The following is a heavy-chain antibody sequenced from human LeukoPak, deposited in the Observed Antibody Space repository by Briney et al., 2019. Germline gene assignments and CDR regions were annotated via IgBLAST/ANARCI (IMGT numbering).Heavy chain of an antibody. J-gene: IGHJ6*03. Sequence: GGSLRPSCAASGFTFSSYGMHWVRQAPGKGLEWVAFIRYDGSNKYYADSVKGRFTISRDNSKNTLYLQMNSLRAEDTAVYYCAKKGDYGDYYYYYYMDVWGKGTTVTVSS. D-gene: IGHD4-17*01. CDR3: AKKGDYGDYYYYYYMDV. V-gene: IGHV3-30*02. CDR1: GFTFSSYG. CDR2: IRYDGSNK.